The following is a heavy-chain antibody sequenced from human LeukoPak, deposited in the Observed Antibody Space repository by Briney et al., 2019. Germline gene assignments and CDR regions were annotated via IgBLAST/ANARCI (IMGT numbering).Heavy chain of an antibody. CDR2: VNRDGNEE. Sequence: GGSLRLSCVASGFTFNRYWMIWVRQAPGKGLEWVANVNRDGNEEHYVDSVEGRFTISRDNAKNSLYLQMNTLRNEDTAVYYCVRDDGNRTGSTYFDAFDIWGRGTLATVSS. CDR3: VRDDGNRTGSTYFDAFDI. J-gene: IGHJ3*02. V-gene: IGHV3-7*03. D-gene: IGHD3-9*01. CDR1: GFTFNRYW.